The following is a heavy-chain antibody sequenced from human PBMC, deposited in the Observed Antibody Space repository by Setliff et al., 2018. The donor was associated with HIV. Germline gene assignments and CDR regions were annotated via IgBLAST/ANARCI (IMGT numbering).Heavy chain of an antibody. Sequence: PGGSLRLSCAGSGFNFGGYSMSWVRQAPGKGLEWVAKIKQNGSEKYYVDSVKGRFTISRDNAKNSLYLQMNSLRAEDTAMYYCARDWRSGYDLNFDYWGQGTLVTVSS. CDR2: IKQNGSEK. V-gene: IGHV3-7*01. J-gene: IGHJ4*02. CDR3: ARDWRSGYDLNFDY. CDR1: GFNFGGYS. D-gene: IGHD5-12*01.